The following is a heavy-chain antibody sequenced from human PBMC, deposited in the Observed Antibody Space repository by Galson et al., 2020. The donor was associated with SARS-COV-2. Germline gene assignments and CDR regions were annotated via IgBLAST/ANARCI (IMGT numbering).Heavy chain of an antibody. D-gene: IGHD3-9*01. CDR1: GGSISSGGYY. J-gene: IGHJ5*02. Sequence: SETLSLTCTVSGGSISSGGYYWSWIRQHPGKGLEWIGYIYYSGSTYYNPSLKSRVTISVDTSKNQFSLKLSSVTAADTAVYYCARNLVLRYVDWSPWGKGWFDPWGQGTLVTVSS. V-gene: IGHV4-31*03. CDR3: ARNLVLRYVDWSPWGKGWFDP. CDR2: IYYSGST.